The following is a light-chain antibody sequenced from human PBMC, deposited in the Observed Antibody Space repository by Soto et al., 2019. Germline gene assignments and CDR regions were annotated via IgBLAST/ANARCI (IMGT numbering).Light chain of an antibody. CDR1: QSITTW. Sequence: DIQMTQSPSTLSASVGDRVIITCRASQSITTWLAWYQQKPGKAPNLLIYNASTLKSGVPSRFSGSGSGTEFTLTISSLQSDDFATYYCQQYDNESWTFGQGTKVEIK. V-gene: IGKV1-5*03. CDR3: QQYDNESWT. J-gene: IGKJ1*01. CDR2: NAS.